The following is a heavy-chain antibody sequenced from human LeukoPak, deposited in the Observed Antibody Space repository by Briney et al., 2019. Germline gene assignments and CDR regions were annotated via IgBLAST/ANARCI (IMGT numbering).Heavy chain of an antibody. D-gene: IGHD5-12*01. CDR2: IYYSGST. CDR1: GGSINSGTYY. Sequence: SETLSLTCTVSGGSINSGTYYWPWLRQHPGKGLEWIGYIYYSGSTYYNPSLKSRLTISVDTSKNQFSLKLNSVTAADTAVYYCARDASGYGEIDYWGQGTLVTVSS. V-gene: IGHV4-31*03. CDR3: ARDASGYGEIDY. J-gene: IGHJ4*02.